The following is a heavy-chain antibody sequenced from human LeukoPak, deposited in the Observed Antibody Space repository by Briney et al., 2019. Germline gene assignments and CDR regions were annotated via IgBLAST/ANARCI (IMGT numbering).Heavy chain of an antibody. CDR2: IYWDDDK. V-gene: IGHV2-5*02. D-gene: IGHD5-18*01. Sequence: ESGPTLVKPTQTLTLTCTFSGFSLSTSGVSVGWIRQPPGKALEWLALIYWDDDKRYSPSLKSRLTITKDTSKNQVVLTMTNTDPVDTATYYCAHSGSGYSHPPLRGYYGMDVWGQGTTVTVSS. J-gene: IGHJ6*02. CDR1: GFSLSTSGVS. CDR3: AHSGSGYSHPPLRGYYGMDV.